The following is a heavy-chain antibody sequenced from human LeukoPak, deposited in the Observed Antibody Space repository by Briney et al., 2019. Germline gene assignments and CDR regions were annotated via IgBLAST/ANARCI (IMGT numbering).Heavy chain of an antibody. CDR1: GGSFSGYY. CDR2: INHSGST. V-gene: IGHV4-34*01. CDR3: ASLGNYDYDSSGYYYPRFDP. D-gene: IGHD3-22*01. Sequence: SETLSLTCAVYGGSFSGYYWSWIRQPPGKGLEWIGEINHSGSTNYNPSLKSRVTISVDTSKNQFSLKLSSVTAADTAVYYCASLGNYDYDSSGYYYPRFDPWGQGTLVTVSS. J-gene: IGHJ5*02.